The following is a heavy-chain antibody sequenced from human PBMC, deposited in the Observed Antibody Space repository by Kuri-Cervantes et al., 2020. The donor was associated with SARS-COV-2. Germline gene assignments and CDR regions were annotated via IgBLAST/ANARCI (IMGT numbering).Heavy chain of an antibody. J-gene: IGHJ6*02. V-gene: IGHV4-34*01. D-gene: IGHD3-3*01. CDR2: INHSGST. CDR3: ARLGGGPMDV. Sequence: SETLSLTCTVSGGPVRTGTYYWSWIRQPPGKGLEWIGEINHSGSTNHNPSLESRVTISVDTSKNQFSLKLSSVTAADTAVYYCARLGGGPMDVWGQGTTVTVSS. CDR1: GGPVRTGTYY.